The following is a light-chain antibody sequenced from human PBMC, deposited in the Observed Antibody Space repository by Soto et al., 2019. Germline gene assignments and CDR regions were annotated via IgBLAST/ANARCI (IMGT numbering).Light chain of an antibody. Sequence: EIVLTQSPGTLSLSPGERATLSCRASQTISSNYLAWYQQKPGQAPRLLIYGASSRARGIPDRFSGSGSGTDFTLTISRLEPEDFVVYYCQQCETSPFTFGPGTKVDIK. J-gene: IGKJ3*01. CDR3: QQCETSPFT. V-gene: IGKV3-20*01. CDR2: GAS. CDR1: QTISSNY.